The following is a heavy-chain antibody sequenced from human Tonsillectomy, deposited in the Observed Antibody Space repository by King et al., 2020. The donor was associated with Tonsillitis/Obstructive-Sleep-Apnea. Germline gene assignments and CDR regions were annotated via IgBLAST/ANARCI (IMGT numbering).Heavy chain of an antibody. D-gene: IGHD3-16*02. Sequence: VQLVESGGGLVKPGRSLRLSCTTSGFTFGDYAMSWFRQAPGKGLEWVGFIRTKGYGGTTEYAASVKGRFIISRDDSKSIAYLQMNSLKTEDTAVYYCTRDNDYSWGSYRPRFDYWGQGTLVTVSS. CDR3: TRDNDYSWGSYRPRFDY. J-gene: IGHJ4*02. CDR2: IRTKGYGGTT. V-gene: IGHV3-49*05. CDR1: GFTFGDYA.